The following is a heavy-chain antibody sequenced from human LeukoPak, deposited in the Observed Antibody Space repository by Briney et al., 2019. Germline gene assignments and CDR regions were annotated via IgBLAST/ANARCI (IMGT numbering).Heavy chain of an antibody. CDR1: AGSLSSSSYY. Sequence: SETLSLTCTVSAGSLSSSSYYWGWIRQPPGKGLEWIGSIYFSGSTYYNPSLKSRVTMSVDTSKNQFSLKLSSVTAADTAVYYCARQVGACSAGSCYVVYWGQGTLVTVSS. CDR2: IYFSGST. D-gene: IGHD2-15*01. CDR3: ARQVGACSAGSCYVVY. J-gene: IGHJ4*02. V-gene: IGHV4-39*01.